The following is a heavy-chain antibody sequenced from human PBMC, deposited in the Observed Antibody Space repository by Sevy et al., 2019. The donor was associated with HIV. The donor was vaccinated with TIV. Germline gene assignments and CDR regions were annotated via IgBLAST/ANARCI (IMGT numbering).Heavy chain of an antibody. J-gene: IGHJ5*02. V-gene: IGHV3-23*01. CDR1: GFNFNTYA. CDR2: ITATGDRT. D-gene: IGHD6-19*01. CDR3: ARDFSGWYNWFDP. Sequence: GGSLRLSCAASGFNFNTYAMNWVRQTPDKGLEWVSGITATGDRTFYTDSVKGRFTISRDNSKNTLYLQMNSPRAEDTAVYYCARDFSGWYNWFDPWGQGTLVTVSS.